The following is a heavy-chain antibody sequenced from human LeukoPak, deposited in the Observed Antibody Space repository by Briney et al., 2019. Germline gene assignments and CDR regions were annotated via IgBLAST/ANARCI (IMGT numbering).Heavy chain of an antibody. D-gene: IGHD2-15*01. Sequence: GGSLRLSCAASGFTFNNYWMSWVRQAPGKGLEWVANIKQDGSEKYYVDSVKGRFTISRDNAKSSLFLQMNSLRAEDTAVYYCARPPGYCSGGSRFPSDHWGQGTLVTVSS. V-gene: IGHV3-7*01. J-gene: IGHJ4*02. CDR3: ARPPGYCSGGSRFPSDH. CDR1: GFTFNNYW. CDR2: IKQDGSEK.